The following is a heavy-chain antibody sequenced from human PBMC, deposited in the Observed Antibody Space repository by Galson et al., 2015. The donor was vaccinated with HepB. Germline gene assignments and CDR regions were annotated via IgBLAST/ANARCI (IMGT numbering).Heavy chain of an antibody. CDR3: ATLPHYYGSGSYSYYYYGMDV. CDR1: ISSGDYY. CDR2: IYYSGST. Sequence: ISSGDYYWSWIRQPPGKGLEWIGYIYYSGSTYYNPSLKSRVTISVDTSKNQFSLKLSSVTAADTAVYYCATLPHYYGSGSYSYYYYGMDVWGQGTTVTVSS. V-gene: IGHV4-30-4*01. J-gene: IGHJ6*02. D-gene: IGHD3-10*01.